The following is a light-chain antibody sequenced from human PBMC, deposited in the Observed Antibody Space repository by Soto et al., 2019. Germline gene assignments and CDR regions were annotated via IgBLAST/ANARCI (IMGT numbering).Light chain of an antibody. V-gene: IGLV2-14*01. CDR3: NSYTSKSTGV. Sequence: QSVLTQPASVSGSPGQSITISCTGTSSDVGGYNYVSWYQQHPGKAPKLIIYEVSNRPTGVSKRFSGSKSGNTASLTISGLQAEDEADYYCNSYTSKSTGVFGTGTKVTVL. CDR2: EVS. CDR1: SSDVGGYNY. J-gene: IGLJ1*01.